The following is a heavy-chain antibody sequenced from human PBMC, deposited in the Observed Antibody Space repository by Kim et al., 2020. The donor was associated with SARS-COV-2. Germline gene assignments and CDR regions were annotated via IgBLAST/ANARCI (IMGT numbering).Heavy chain of an antibody. Sequence: GGSLRLFCAASGFTFRSYNMNWVRQAPGKGLEWVSYISTSGSTIYYVDSVKGRFTISRDNAKNSLYLQMNSLRVEDTAVYYCARDMSLWGYTKKPAPGNFDYWGQGTLVTVSS. CDR2: ISTSGSTI. D-gene: IGHD6-13*01. CDR1: GFTFRSYN. V-gene: IGHV3-48*04. CDR3: ARDMSLWGYTKKPAPGNFDY. J-gene: IGHJ4*02.